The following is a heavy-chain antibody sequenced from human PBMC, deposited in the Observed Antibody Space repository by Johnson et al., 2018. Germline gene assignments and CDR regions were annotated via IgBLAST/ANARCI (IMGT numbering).Heavy chain of an antibody. D-gene: IGHD3-22*01. CDR2: IYFGGSKK. CDR3: ASVSTYYFDSSGDVVDI. J-gene: IGHJ3*02. V-gene: IGHV3-33*01. Sequence: VQLVETGGGVVQPGRSLRLSCAASGFTFSSYAMHWVRQAPGKGLEWVAVIYFGGSKKYYGDSVKGRFTISRDDSKNTLFLQMNSLRAGDTAVYYCASVSTYYFDSSGDVVDIWGQGTMVTVSS. CDR1: GFTFSSYA.